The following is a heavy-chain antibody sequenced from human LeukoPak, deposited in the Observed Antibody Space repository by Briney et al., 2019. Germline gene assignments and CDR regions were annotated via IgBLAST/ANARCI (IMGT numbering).Heavy chain of an antibody. D-gene: IGHD6-13*01. J-gene: IGHJ3*02. CDR2: IRYDGSNK. V-gene: IGHV3-30*02. CDR3: AKVYSSSWLDAFDI. Sequence: GGSLRLSCAASGFTFSSYGMHWVRQAPGKGLEWVAFIRYDGSNKYYADSVKGRFTISRDNSKSTLYLQMNSLRAEDTAVYYCAKVYSSSWLDAFDIWGQGTMVTVSS. CDR1: GFTFSSYG.